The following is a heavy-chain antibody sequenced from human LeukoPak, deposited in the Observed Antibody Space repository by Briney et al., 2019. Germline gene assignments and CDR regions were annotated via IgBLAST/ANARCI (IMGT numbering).Heavy chain of an antibody. V-gene: IGHV2-70*17. D-gene: IGHD4-17*01. CDR2: IDWDDDK. Sequence: SGPALVKPTQTLTLTCTFSGFSLNTSGMCVSWIRQPPGKALEWLAGIDWDDDKFYSTSLKTRLTIFKDPSKNQVVLTLTNMDPVDTATYYCARTTHDYGADYWGQGTLVTVSS. CDR1: GFSLNTSGMC. J-gene: IGHJ4*02. CDR3: ARTTHDYGADY.